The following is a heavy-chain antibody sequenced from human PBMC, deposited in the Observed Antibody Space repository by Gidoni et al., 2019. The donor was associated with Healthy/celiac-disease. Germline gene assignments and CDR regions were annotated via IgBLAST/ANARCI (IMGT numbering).Heavy chain of an antibody. CDR2: INHSGST. J-gene: IGHJ4*02. D-gene: IGHD1-26*01. Sequence: QVQLQQWGAGLLKPSETLSLTCAVYGGSFSGYYWSWIRQPPGKGLEWIGEINHSGSTNYNPSLKSRVTISVDTSKNQFSLKLSSVTAADTAVYYCARVYSGSYPYPDDYWGQGTLVTVSS. V-gene: IGHV4-34*01. CDR1: GGSFSGYY. CDR3: ARVYSGSYPYPDDY.